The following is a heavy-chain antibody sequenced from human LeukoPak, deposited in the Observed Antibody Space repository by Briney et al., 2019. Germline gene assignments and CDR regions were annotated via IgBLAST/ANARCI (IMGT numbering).Heavy chain of an antibody. CDR1: GGSISSYY. D-gene: IGHD2-2*01. CDR2: IYYSGST. CDR3: ARVEEYQLLLGPQGMDV. Sequence: PSETLSLTCTVSGGSISSYYWSWIRQPPGKGLEWIGYIYYSGSTNYNPSLKSRVTISVDTSKNQFSLELSSVTAADTAVYYCARVEEYQLLLGPQGMDVWGQGTTVTVSS. V-gene: IGHV4-59*01. J-gene: IGHJ6*02.